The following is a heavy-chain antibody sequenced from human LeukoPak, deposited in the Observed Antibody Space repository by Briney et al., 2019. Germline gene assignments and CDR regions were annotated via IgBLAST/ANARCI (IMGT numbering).Heavy chain of an antibody. Sequence: ASVKVSCKASGYTFTSYYMHWVRQAPGQGLEWMGIINPSGCSTSYAQKFQGRVTMTRDMSTSTVYMELSSLRSEDTAGYYCARDRRLQGGIVVVPAAMDYWGQGTLVTVSS. V-gene: IGHV1-46*01. CDR3: ARDRRLQGGIVVVPAAMDY. D-gene: IGHD2-2*01. J-gene: IGHJ4*02. CDR2: INPSGCST. CDR1: GYTFTSYY.